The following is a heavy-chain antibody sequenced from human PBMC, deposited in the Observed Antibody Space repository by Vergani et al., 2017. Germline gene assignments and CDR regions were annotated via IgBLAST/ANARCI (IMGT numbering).Heavy chain of an antibody. J-gene: IGHJ6*02. CDR2: MYHSGST. D-gene: IGHD6-19*01. CDR1: GGSMSGYY. CDR3: ARHSIAVVPPAYYYYYGMDV. Sequence: QVRLQESGPGLVKPSETLSLTCSVSGGSMSGYYWSWIRQPPGKELEWIGYMYHSGSTNYNPSLETRVTISGDTSKNQFSLKLSSVTAADTAVYYCARHSIAVVPPAYYYYYGMDVWGQGTTVTVSS. V-gene: IGHV4-59*08.